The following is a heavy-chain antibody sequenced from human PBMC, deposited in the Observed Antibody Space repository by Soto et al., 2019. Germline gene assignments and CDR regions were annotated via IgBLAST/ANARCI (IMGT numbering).Heavy chain of an antibody. CDR3: AKGGYYSLFDI. CDR2: IKSRTEGGTT. D-gene: IGHD3-16*01. V-gene: IGHV3-15*01. Sequence: GGSLRLSCAASGFTFSKASMSWVRQAPGKGLEWVGRIKSRTEGGTTDYPAPVKGRFSISRDDSKTTLYLQMSSLKTEDTAVYFCAKGGYYSLFDIWGQGTMVTVSS. CDR1: GFTFSKAS. J-gene: IGHJ3*02.